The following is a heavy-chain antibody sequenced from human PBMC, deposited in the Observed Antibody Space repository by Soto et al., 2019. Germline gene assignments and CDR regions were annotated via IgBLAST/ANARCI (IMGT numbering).Heavy chain of an antibody. D-gene: IGHD6-13*01. CDR2: ISAYNGNT. Sequence: GASVKVSCKASGYTFTSYGISWVRQAPGQGLEWMGWISAYNGNTNYAQKLQGRVTMTTDTSTSTAYMELRSLRSDDTAVYYCARDLRLSSVPRPPRVFSLWGQGTLVTVSS. J-gene: IGHJ4*02. V-gene: IGHV1-18*01. CDR3: ARDLRLSSVPRPPRVFSL. CDR1: GYTFTSYG.